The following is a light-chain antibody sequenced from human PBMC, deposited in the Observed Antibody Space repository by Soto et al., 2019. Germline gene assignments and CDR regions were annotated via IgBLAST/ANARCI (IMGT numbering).Light chain of an antibody. CDR3: LRYITYSRT. V-gene: IGKV1-5*03. J-gene: IGKJ1*01. Sequence: DIQMTQSPSILSASVGDRVTITCRASQSITTWLAWYQQKPGKAPKLLISRASSLESGVPSRFSGSGSGTEFTLTINGLQPDDFASYYRLRYITYSRTFGQGTKVEIK. CDR1: QSITTW. CDR2: RAS.